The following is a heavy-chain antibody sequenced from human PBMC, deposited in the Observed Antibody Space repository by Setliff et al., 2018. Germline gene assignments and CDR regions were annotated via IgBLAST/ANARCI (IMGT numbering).Heavy chain of an antibody. CDR1: GYSISSGYY. D-gene: IGHD3-16*01. Sequence: ASETLSLTCTVSGYSISSGYYWGWIRQPPGKGLEWIGTMYHSGSTYYNPSLKSRVAISVDTSKNQFSLKLSSVTAADTAVYHCARDLNRGSFDFWGQGTLGTVSS. V-gene: IGHV4-38-2*02. CDR2: MYHSGST. J-gene: IGHJ4*02. CDR3: ARDLNRGSFDF.